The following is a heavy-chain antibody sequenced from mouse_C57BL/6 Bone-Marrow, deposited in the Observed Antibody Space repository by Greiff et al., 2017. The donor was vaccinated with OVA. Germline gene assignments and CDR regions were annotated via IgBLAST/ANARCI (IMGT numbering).Heavy chain of an antibody. CDR1: GFTFSSYG. V-gene: IGHV5-6*02. CDR3: ARRVYYFDY. CDR2: ISSGGSYT. J-gene: IGHJ2*01. Sequence: DVKLVESGGDLVKPGGSLKLSCAASGFTFSSYGMSWVRQTPDKRLEWVATISSGGSYTYYPASVKGRFTISRDNAKNTLYLQMSSLKSEDTAMYYCARRVYYFDYWGQGTTLTVSS.